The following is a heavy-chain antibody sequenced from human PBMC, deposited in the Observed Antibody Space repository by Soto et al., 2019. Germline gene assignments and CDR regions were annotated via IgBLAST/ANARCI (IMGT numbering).Heavy chain of an antibody. CDR3: VEGWNDF. V-gene: IGHV3-15*01. J-gene: IGHJ4*02. CDR2: IQSENDGGAA. CDR1: GFMFSSAW. Sequence: EVQVVESGGDLVEPGGSLRLSCVTSGFMFSSAWMIWVRQGPGKGLEWVARIQSENDGGAADCAALVNGSLSISRYDSNSTVYLQMNRLRSEDTALYYCVEGWNDFWGQGTLVTVSS. D-gene: IGHD1-1*01.